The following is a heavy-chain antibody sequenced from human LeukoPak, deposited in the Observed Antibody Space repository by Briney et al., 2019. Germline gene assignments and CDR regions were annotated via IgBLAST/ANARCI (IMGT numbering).Heavy chain of an antibody. D-gene: IGHD6-13*01. CDR2: ISWNSGSI. CDR1: GFTFDDYA. Sequence: GGSLRLSCAASGFTFDDYAMHWVRQAPGKGLEWVSGISWNSGSIGYADSVKGRSTISRDNAKNSLYLQMNSLRAEDTALYYCAKDLAAATPYGMDVWGQGTTVTVSS. J-gene: IGHJ6*02. CDR3: AKDLAAATPYGMDV. V-gene: IGHV3-9*01.